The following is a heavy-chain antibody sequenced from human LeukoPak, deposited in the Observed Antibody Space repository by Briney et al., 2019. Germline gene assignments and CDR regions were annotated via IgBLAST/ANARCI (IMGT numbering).Heavy chain of an antibody. Sequence: SETLSLTCAVYGGSFSGYYWSWIRQPPGKGLEWIGEINHSGSTNYNPSLKSRVTISVDTSKNQFSLKLSSVTVADTAVYYCARESAIWPLLWFGELSPDYYGMDVWGQGTTVTVSS. V-gene: IGHV4-34*01. CDR3: ARESAIWPLLWFGELSPDYYGMDV. CDR2: INHSGST. D-gene: IGHD3-10*01. CDR1: GGSFSGYY. J-gene: IGHJ6*02.